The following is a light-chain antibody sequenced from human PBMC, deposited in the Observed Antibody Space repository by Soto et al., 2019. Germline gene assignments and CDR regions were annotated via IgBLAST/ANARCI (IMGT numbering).Light chain of an antibody. J-gene: IGKJ1*01. CDR1: QIVANN. Sequence: EIVMTQSLVPLSLSPGDRATLSCRASQIVANNLAWFQQRPGQAPRLLVYGASATATGIPARFSGSGSGTEFTLTISSLQSEDFAVYYCKKYNDWPRTFGQGTKVEIK. V-gene: IGKV3-15*01. CDR2: GAS. CDR3: KKYNDWPRT.